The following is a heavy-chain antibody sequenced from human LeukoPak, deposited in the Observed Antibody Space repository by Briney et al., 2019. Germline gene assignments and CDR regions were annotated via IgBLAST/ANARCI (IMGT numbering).Heavy chain of an antibody. CDR3: AGGGYCSGGSCYSGHYFDY. CDR1: GGSISSYY. CDR2: IYTSGST. Sequence: PSETLSLTCTVSGGSISSYYWSWIRQPAGKGLEWIGRIYTSGSTNYNPSLKSRVTMSVDTSKNQFSLKLSSVTAADTAVYYCAGGGYCSGGSCYSGHYFDYWGQGILVTVSS. J-gene: IGHJ4*02. V-gene: IGHV4-4*07. D-gene: IGHD2-15*01.